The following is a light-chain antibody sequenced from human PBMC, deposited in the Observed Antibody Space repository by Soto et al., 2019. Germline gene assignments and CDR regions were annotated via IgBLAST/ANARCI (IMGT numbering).Light chain of an antibody. CDR2: AAS. J-gene: IGKJ5*01. CDR3: QQYGTSHIT. CDR1: QSVSSN. V-gene: IGKV3-20*01. Sequence: MEMTQSPATLSLSPGERATLSCRASQSVSSNLVWYQQKPGQAPRLLIYAASNRATGIPARFSGSGSGTDFTLTISRLEPEDFAVYYCQQYGTSHITFGQGTRLEI.